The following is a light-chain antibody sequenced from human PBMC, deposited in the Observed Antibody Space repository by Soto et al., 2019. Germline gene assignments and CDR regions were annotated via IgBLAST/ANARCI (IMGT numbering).Light chain of an antibody. V-gene: IGKV1-39*01. CDR1: QSISSY. CDR2: AAS. CDR3: QQSYSTPYT. Sequence: DIPMTQSPSSLSASVGDRVTITCRASQSISSYLNWYQQKPRKAPKLLIYAASSLQSGVPSRFSGSGSGTDFTLTISSLQPEDFATYYCQQSYSTPYTFGQGTKLEIK. J-gene: IGKJ2*01.